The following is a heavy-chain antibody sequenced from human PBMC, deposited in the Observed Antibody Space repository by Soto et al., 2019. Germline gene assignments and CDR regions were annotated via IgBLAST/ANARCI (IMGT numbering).Heavy chain of an antibody. Sequence: EVQLVESGGGLVQPGGSLRLSCAASGFTFSSYSMNWVRQAPGKGLEWVSYISSSSRTIYYADSVKGRFTISRDNAKNSLSLQMNSLRDEDTAVYYCARTAMVEPFDYWGQGTLVTVSS. J-gene: IGHJ4*02. CDR3: ARTAMVEPFDY. CDR1: GFTFSSYS. V-gene: IGHV3-48*02. D-gene: IGHD5-18*01. CDR2: ISSSSRTI.